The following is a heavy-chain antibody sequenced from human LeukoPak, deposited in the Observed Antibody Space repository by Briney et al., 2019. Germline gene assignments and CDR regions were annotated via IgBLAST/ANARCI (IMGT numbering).Heavy chain of an antibody. J-gene: IGHJ4*02. V-gene: IGHV3-30*02. D-gene: IGHD2-15*01. Sequence: GGSLRLSCAASGFTFSSYGMHRVRQAPGKGLEWVAFIRYDGSNKYYADSVKGRFTISRDNSKNTLYLQMNSLRAEDTAVYYCAKDYYCSGGSCYFTSPMNFDYWGQGTLVTVSS. CDR1: GFTFSSYG. CDR2: IRYDGSNK. CDR3: AKDYYCSGGSCYFTSPMNFDY.